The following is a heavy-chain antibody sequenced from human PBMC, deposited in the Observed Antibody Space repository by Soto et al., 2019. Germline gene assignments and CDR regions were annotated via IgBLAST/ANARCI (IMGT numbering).Heavy chain of an antibody. D-gene: IGHD6-25*01. Sequence: GGSLRLSRTPSGFTPGEYGMSLCRQAPGKGLEWVGFIRSKANGGETQYAASVQGRFTISRDESKNIDSLEIKSLNTEDTAGYYCFRSSGGYQFLHECWGQGHLGTVSS. J-gene: IGHJ4*01. CDR1: GFTPGEYG. V-gene: IGHV3-49*03. CDR2: IRSKANGGET. CDR3: FRSSGGYQFLHEC.